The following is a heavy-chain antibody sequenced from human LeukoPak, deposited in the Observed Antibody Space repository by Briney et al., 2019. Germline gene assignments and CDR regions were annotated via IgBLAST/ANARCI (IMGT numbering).Heavy chain of an antibody. D-gene: IGHD4-17*01. CDR3: ARNPPHGDPGGFDY. Sequence: SETLSLTCTVSGVSFSSYYWSWIRQPPGKGLEWIGFIYYSGSTNYNPSLKSRVTISVDTSKNQFSLKLSSVTAADTAVYYCARNPPHGDPGGFDYWGQGTLVTVSS. CDR2: IYYSGST. J-gene: IGHJ4*02. V-gene: IGHV4-59*01. CDR1: GVSFSSYY.